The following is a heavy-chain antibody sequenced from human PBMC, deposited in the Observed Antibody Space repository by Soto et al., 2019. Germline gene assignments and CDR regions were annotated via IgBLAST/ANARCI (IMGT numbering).Heavy chain of an antibody. CDR2: IDSDGSST. V-gene: IGHV3-74*01. CDR1: GFTFSDYW. D-gene: IGHD3-10*01. CDR3: AKDLGYYGSWRYYDNARGLLFEY. J-gene: IGHJ4*02. Sequence: PGGSLRLSCAASGFTFSDYWMNWVRQAPGKGLVWVSRIDSDGSSTSYADSVKGRFTISRDNAKNTLYLQMNSLRAEDTAVYYCAKDLGYYGSWRYYDNARGLLFEYWGQGTLVTVAS.